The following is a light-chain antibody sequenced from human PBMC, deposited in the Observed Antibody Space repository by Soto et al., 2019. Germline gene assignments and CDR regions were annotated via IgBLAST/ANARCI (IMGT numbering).Light chain of an antibody. CDR1: QRVSRSY. V-gene: IGKV3-20*01. CDR3: QPYGNSPRLT. J-gene: IGKJ4*01. CDR2: GAS. Sequence: EIVLTQSPGTLSLSPGERATLSCRASQRVSRSYLAWYQQKPGQAPRLLIYGASSRATGIPDRFSGSGSGTDFTLTISRMEPEDFAVYYCQPYGNSPRLTFGGGTKVELK.